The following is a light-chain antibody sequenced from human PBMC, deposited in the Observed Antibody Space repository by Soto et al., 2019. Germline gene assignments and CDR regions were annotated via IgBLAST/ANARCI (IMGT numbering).Light chain of an antibody. V-gene: IGLV2-14*01. CDR2: EVS. J-gene: IGLJ2*01. CDR1: TSDVGLYNY. CDR3: SSYTSSDTLV. Sequence: QSALTQPASVSGSPGQSITISCTGTTSDVGLYNYVSWYQQHPGKAPKLMISEVSNRPSGVSNRFSGPKSGNTASLTISGLQAEDEADYYCSSYTSSDTLVFGAGTKVTVL.